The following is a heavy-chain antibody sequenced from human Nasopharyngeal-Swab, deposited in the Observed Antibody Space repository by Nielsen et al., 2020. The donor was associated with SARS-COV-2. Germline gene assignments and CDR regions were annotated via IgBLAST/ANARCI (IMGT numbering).Heavy chain of an antibody. D-gene: IGHD2-15*01. J-gene: IGHJ6*02. V-gene: IGHV3-21*01. CDR3: ARGYCSSGSCYAKHYGMDV. CDR2: ISSSSSDI. Sequence: GESLKISCVDSGFRDYSMNWVRQAPGKGLEWVSSISSSSSDIYYADSVKGRFTISSDNAKNSLYLQMNNLRAEDTAVYYCARGYCSSGSCYAKHYGMDVWGQGTTVTVSS. CDR1: GFRDYS.